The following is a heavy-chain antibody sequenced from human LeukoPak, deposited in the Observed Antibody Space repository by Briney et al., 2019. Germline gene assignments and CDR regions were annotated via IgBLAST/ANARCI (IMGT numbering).Heavy chain of an antibody. CDR3: ARDHYYYDSSGYYDY. V-gene: IGHV3-33*01. J-gene: IGHJ4*02. CDR2: IWYDGSNK. CDR1: GFTFSSYG. Sequence: GGSLRLSCAASGFTFSSYGMHWVRLAPGKGLEWVAVIWYDGSNKYYADSVKGRFTISRDNSKNTLYLQMNSLRAEDTAVYYCARDHYYYDSSGYYDYWGQGTLVTVSS. D-gene: IGHD3-22*01.